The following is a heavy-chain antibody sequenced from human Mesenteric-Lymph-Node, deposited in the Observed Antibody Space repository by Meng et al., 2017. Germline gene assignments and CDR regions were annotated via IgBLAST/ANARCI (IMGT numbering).Heavy chain of an antibody. D-gene: IGHD3-16*01. CDR3: VRDRHRGVHWYFHL. J-gene: IGHJ2*01. CDR1: GGSMTSGSYY. V-gene: IGHV4-39*07. Sequence: SETLSLTCTVSGGSMTSGSYYWGWVRQPPGKGLEWIGSVHSSGYTYYPPSLKSRATTSGDASKNQFSLHLTSVTAADTAIYYCVRDRHRGVHWYFHLWGLGTLVTVSS. CDR2: VHSSGYT.